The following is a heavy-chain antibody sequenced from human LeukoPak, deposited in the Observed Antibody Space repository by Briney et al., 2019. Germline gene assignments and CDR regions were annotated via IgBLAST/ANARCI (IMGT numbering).Heavy chain of an antibody. V-gene: IGHV6-1*01. CDR3: AREWYSSSAGYYYYYYMDV. CDR1: GDSVSSNSAA. D-gene: IGHD6-6*01. CDR2: TYYRSKWYN. Sequence: SQTLSLTCAISGDSVSSNSAAWNWIRQSPSRGLEWLGRTYYRSKWYNDHAVSVKSRITINPDTSKNQFSLQLNSVTPEDTAVYYCAREWYSSSAGYYYYYYMDVWGKGTTVTVSS. J-gene: IGHJ6*03.